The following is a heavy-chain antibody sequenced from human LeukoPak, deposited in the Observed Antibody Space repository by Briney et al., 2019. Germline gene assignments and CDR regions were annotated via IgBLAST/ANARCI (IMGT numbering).Heavy chain of an antibody. D-gene: IGHD3-10*01. CDR2: INHSGST. J-gene: IGHJ6*04. CDR3: ARGPSSTMVRGGLDV. V-gene: IGHV4-34*01. Sequence: SETLSLTCAVYGGSISGYYWSWIRQPPGKGLEWIGEINHSGSTNYNPSLKSRVTISVDTSKNQFSLKLSSVTAADTAVYYCARGPSSTMVRGGLDVWGKGTTVTVSS. CDR1: GGSISGYY.